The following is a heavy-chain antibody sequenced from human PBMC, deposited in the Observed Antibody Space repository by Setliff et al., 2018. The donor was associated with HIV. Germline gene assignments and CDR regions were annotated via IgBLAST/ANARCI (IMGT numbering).Heavy chain of an antibody. Sequence: ASVKVSCKASGYTFTGYYMRWVRQAPGQGLEWMGWINPNSGITRYAQNFQGRVTMTRDTSISTAYMELSSLNSDDTAVYYCARDGYINQRNWFDPWGQGTLVTVSS. J-gene: IGHJ5*02. CDR1: GYTFTGYY. D-gene: IGHD1-1*01. CDR3: ARDGYINQRNWFDP. CDR2: INPNSGIT. V-gene: IGHV1-2*02.